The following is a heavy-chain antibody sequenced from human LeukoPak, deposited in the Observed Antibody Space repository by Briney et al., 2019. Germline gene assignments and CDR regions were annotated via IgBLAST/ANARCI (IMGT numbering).Heavy chain of an antibody. CDR1: GGSFSGYY. CDR2: INHSGST. Sequence: SETLSLTCAVYGGSFSGYYWSWIRQPPGKGLEWIGEINHSGSTNYNPSLKRRVTISVDTSKDQFSLKLSSVTAADTAVYYCARFSVRGIPAAPINAFDIWGQGTMVTVSS. V-gene: IGHV4-34*01. J-gene: IGHJ3*02. D-gene: IGHD2-2*01. CDR3: ARFSVRGIPAAPINAFDI.